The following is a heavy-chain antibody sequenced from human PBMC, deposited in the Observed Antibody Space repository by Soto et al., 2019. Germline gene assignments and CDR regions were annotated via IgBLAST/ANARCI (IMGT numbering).Heavy chain of an antibody. CDR2: SMPIFGTA. D-gene: IGHD4-17*01. Sequence: SSGKVSCNASVGTFRSYAIGWVRQAHGHGLELMGGSMPIFGTANYAQKVQGRVTITADKSTSTAYMELSSLRSEGTAVYYCASYYGEESYYYYGLVMWGQGNTVNVS. CDR3: ASYYGEESYYYYGLVM. CDR1: VGTFRSYA. V-gene: IGHV1-69*06. J-gene: IGHJ6*01.